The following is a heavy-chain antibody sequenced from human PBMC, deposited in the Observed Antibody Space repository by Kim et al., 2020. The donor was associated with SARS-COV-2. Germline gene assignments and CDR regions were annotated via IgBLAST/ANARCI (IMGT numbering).Heavy chain of an antibody. D-gene: IGHD5-12*01. CDR1: GYTFTGYY. V-gene: IGHV1-2*06. CDR2: INPNSGGT. J-gene: IGHJ3*02. CDR3: ASGMEGTSRHPSGYDKRGQDAFDI. Sequence: ASVKVSCKASGYTFTGYYMHWVRQAPGQGLEWMGRINPNSGGTNYAQKFQGRVTMTRDTSISTAYMELSRLRSDDTAVYYCASGMEGTSRHPSGYDKRGQDAFDIWGQGTMVTVSS.